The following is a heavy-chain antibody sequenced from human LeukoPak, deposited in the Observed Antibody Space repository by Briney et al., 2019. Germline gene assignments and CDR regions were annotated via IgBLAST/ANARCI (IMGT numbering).Heavy chain of an antibody. Sequence: ASVKVSCKASGYTFTSYSIHWVRQAPGQGLEWMGIINPSGGSTSYTQKFQGRITMTTDTSTSTAYMELRSLRSDDTAVYYCARVADYGDYGWFDPWGQGTLVTVSS. D-gene: IGHD4-17*01. J-gene: IGHJ5*02. CDR3: ARVADYGDYGWFDP. V-gene: IGHV1-46*01. CDR1: GYTFTSYS. CDR2: INPSGGST.